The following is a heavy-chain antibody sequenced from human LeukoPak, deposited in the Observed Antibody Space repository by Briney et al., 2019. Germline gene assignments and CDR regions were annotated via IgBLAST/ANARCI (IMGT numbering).Heavy chain of an antibody. V-gene: IGHV1-8*01. CDR3: ARGKKGSGWYGGAVY. Sequence: ASVKVSCKASGYTFTSYDINWVRQATGQGLEWMGWMNPNSGNTGYAQKFQGRVTMTRNTSIGTAYVELSSLRSEDTAVYYCARGKKGSGWYGGAVYWGQGTLVTVSS. J-gene: IGHJ4*02. CDR2: MNPNSGNT. CDR1: GYTFTSYD. D-gene: IGHD6-19*01.